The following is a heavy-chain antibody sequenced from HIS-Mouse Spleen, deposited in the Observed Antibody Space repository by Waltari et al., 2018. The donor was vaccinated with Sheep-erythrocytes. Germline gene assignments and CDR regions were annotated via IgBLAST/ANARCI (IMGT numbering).Heavy chain of an antibody. V-gene: IGHV3-21*01. Sequence: EVQLVESGGGLVKPGGSLRLSCAASGFTFSSYSRNWVRQAPGKGLEWVSSLSGSSNYIYYAGSVKGRFTISRDNAKNSLYLQMNSLRAEDTAVYYCARVASGATFDYWGQGTLDTVSS. D-gene: IGHD1-26*01. CDR3: ARVASGATFDY. J-gene: IGHJ4*02. CDR1: GFTFSSYS. CDR2: LSGSSNYI.